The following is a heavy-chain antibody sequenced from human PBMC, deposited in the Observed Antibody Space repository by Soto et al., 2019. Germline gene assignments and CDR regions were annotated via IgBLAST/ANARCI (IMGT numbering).Heavy chain of an antibody. J-gene: IGHJ5*02. D-gene: IGHD6-13*01. CDR3: ARGLAADGA. Sequence: QVQLVQAGAEVKKPGASVKVSCTASGYTFTHYAIHWVRHAPGQRLEWMGFINAGSGNTKYSQTFQGRLTFTKDTSASTAYMDLSSLGSEDTALYYCARGLAADGAWGQGTLVTVSS. V-gene: IGHV1-3*01. CDR2: INAGSGNT. CDR1: GYTFTHYA.